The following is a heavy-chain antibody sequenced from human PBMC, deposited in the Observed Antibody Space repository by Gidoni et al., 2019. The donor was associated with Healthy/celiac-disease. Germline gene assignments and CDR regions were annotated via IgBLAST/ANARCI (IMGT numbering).Heavy chain of an antibody. Sequence: EVQLVESGGGLVQPGGSLRLSCAASGFTFSSSSMNWVRQAPGKGLEWVSYISSSSSTIYYADSVKGRFTISRDNAKNSLYLQMNSLRDEDTAVYYCAREGDCSSTSCPDTYYYYGMDVWGQGTTVTVSS. D-gene: IGHD2-2*01. CDR1: GFTFSSSS. V-gene: IGHV3-48*02. CDR2: ISSSSSTI. CDR3: AREGDCSSTSCPDTYYYYGMDV. J-gene: IGHJ6*02.